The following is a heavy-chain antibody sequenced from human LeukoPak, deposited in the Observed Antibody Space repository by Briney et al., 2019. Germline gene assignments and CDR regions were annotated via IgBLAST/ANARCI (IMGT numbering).Heavy chain of an antibody. CDR2: LKHSGST. CDR1: GGSFSGFY. J-gene: IGHJ4*02. Sequence: SETLSLNCAVYGGSFSGFYWSWIRQPPRMRLEWIGELKHSGSTNYNPSLKSRITISTDTSKNAFALKLTSVAAADTAVYYCARGHLYGDYGLAYWGQGALVTVSS. V-gene: IGHV4-34*01. D-gene: IGHD4-17*01. CDR3: ARGHLYGDYGLAY.